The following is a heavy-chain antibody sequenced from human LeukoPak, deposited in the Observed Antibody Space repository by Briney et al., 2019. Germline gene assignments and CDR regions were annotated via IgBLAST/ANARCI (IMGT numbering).Heavy chain of an antibody. J-gene: IGHJ4*02. CDR3: ARGLGIHFDY. V-gene: IGHV3-20*04. Sequence: GGSLRLSCAASGFTFDDYGMSWVRQAPGKGLEWVSGINWNGGSKGYADSVKGRFPISRDNAKNSLYLQMNSLRAEDTALYYCARGLGIHFDYWGQGTLVTVSS. D-gene: IGHD5-18*01. CDR1: GFTFDDYG. CDR2: INWNGGSK.